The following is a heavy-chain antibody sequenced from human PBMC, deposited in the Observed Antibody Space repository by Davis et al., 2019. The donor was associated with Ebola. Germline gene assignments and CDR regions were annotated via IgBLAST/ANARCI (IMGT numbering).Heavy chain of an antibody. CDR1: GYSFTSYW. J-gene: IGHJ4*02. CDR3: ARRFKYFDY. V-gene: IGHV1-8*03. Sequence: ASVTVSCKGSGYSFTSYWIGWVRQAPGQGLEWMGWMNPKSGNTGYIQKLQDRITITWSPSLTTAYMELSGLTSEDTAVYYCARRFKYFDYWGQGTLVTVSS. D-gene: IGHD2/OR15-2a*01. CDR2: MNPKSGNT.